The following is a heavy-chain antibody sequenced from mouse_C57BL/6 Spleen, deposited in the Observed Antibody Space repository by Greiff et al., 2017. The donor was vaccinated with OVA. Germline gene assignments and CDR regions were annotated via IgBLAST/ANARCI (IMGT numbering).Heavy chain of an antibody. D-gene: IGHD2-1*01. CDR3: ARRSIYYGKPAWFAD. Sequence: QVQLQQPGAELVKPGASVKLSCKASGYTFTSYWMQWVKQRPGQGLEWIGEIDPSDSYTNYNQKFKGKATLTVDTSSSTAYMQLSSLTSEDSAVYYCARRSIYYGKPAWFADWGQGTLVTVSA. J-gene: IGHJ3*01. V-gene: IGHV1-50*01. CDR2: IDPSDSYT. CDR1: GYTFTSYW.